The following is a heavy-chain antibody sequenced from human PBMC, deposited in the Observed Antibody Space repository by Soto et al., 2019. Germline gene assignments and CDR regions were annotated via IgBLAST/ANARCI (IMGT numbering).Heavy chain of an antibody. CDR1: VFTFSSYS. Sequence: SGGSLRLSCAASVFTFSSYSMNWVRQAPGKGLEWVSYISSSSSTIYYADSVKGRFTISRDNAKNSLYLQMNSLRDEDTAVYYCARDFNYYDSSYYYYGMDVWGQGTTVTVSS. D-gene: IGHD3-22*01. CDR3: ARDFNYYDSSYYYYGMDV. J-gene: IGHJ6*02. CDR2: ISSSSSTI. V-gene: IGHV3-48*02.